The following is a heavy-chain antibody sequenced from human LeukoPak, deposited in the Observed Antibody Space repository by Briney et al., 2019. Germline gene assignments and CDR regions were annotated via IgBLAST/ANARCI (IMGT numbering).Heavy chain of an antibody. Sequence: SETLSLTCTVSGGSISTYYWSWIRQPPGKGLEWIGYISYSGSTNYNPSLKSRVTISLDTSKNQFALKLSSVTAADTAVYYCARSIIGTRSKFDYWGQGTLVTVSS. V-gene: IGHV4-59*08. CDR1: GGSISTYY. D-gene: IGHD1/OR15-1a*01. CDR3: ARSIIGTRSKFDY. J-gene: IGHJ4*02. CDR2: ISYSGST.